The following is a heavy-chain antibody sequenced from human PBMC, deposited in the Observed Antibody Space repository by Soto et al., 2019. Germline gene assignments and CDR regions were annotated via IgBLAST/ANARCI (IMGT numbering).Heavy chain of an antibody. J-gene: IGHJ4*02. V-gene: IGHV3-21*06. CDR3: ARESEDLTSNFDY. CDR2: ISSTTNYI. CDR1: GFTFSRHS. Sequence: GGLLSLSCVVSGFTFSRHSMNWVRQDPGKGLEWVSSISSTTNYIYYGDSMKGRFTISRDNAKNSLYLEMNSLRAEDTAVYYCARESEDLTSNFDYWGQGTLVDVS.